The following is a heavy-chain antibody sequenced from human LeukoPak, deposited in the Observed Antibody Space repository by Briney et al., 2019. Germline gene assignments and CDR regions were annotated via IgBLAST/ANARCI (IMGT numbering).Heavy chain of an antibody. Sequence: PSETLSLTCTVSGGPISSYYWSWIRQPAGKGLEWIGRIYTSGSTNYNPSLKSRVTMSVDTSKNQFSLKLSSVTAADTAVYYCARDPARGYSYGSYYYYYYGMDVWGQGTTVTVSS. J-gene: IGHJ6*02. CDR3: ARDPARGYSYGSYYYYYYGMDV. D-gene: IGHD5-18*01. CDR2: IYTSGST. V-gene: IGHV4-4*07. CDR1: GGPISSYY.